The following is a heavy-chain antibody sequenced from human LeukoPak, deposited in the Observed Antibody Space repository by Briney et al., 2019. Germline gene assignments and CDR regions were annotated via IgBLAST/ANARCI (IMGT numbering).Heavy chain of an antibody. CDR3: ARDRERYCTNGVCYEKNWFDP. Sequence: ASVKVSCEASGYTFTGYYMHWVRQAPGQGLEWMGWINPNSGGTNYAQKFQGRVTMTRDTSISTAYMELSRLRSDDTAVYYCARDRERYCTNGVCYEKNWFDPWGQGTLVTVSS. V-gene: IGHV1-2*02. J-gene: IGHJ5*02. D-gene: IGHD2-8*01. CDR2: INPNSGGT. CDR1: GYTFTGYY.